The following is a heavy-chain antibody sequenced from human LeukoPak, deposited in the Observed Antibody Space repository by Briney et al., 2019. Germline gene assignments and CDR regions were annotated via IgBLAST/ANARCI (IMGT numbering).Heavy chain of an antibody. Sequence: SETLSLTCTVSGGSISSSGYYWGWIRQPPGKGLEWIASIYYSGSTYYNPSLKSRVTISVDTSKNQLSLKLGSLTAADTAVYYCARHEYSGSYYGLSWFDPWGQGTLVTVSS. CDR1: GGSISSSGYY. D-gene: IGHD1-26*01. V-gene: IGHV4-39*01. CDR3: ARHEYSGSYYGLSWFDP. CDR2: IYYSGST. J-gene: IGHJ5*02.